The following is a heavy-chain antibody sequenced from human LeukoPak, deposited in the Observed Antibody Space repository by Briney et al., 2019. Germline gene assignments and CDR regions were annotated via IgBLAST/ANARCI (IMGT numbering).Heavy chain of an antibody. V-gene: IGHV4-34*01. CDR2: INHRGST. CDR1: GGSFSGYY. Sequence: SETLSLTCAVYGGSFSGYYWSWIRHPPGKGLEWLGEINHRGSTNYNPSLKSRVTISVDTSKNQFSLNLSSVTAADTAVYYCARGRSYYYYGMDVWGQGTTVTVSS. J-gene: IGHJ6*02. CDR3: ARGRSYYYYGMDV.